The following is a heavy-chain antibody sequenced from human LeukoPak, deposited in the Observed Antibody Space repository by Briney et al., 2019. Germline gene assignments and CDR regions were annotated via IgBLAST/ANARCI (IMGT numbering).Heavy chain of an antibody. D-gene: IGHD3-10*01. CDR3: ARTPITMVRGVINVSGMDV. CDR2: IYHSGST. CDR1: GGCMSSGGYS. J-gene: IGHJ6*02. V-gene: IGHV4-30-2*01. Sequence: SETLSLTCAVSGGCMSSGGYSWSWTRQPPGKGLEWIGYIYHSGSTYYNPSLKSRVTISVDTSKNQFSLKLSSVTAADTAVYYCARTPITMVRGVINVSGMDVWGQGTTVTVSS.